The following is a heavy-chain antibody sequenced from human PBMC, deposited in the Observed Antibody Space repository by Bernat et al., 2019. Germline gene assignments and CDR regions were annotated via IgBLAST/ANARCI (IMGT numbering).Heavy chain of an antibody. CDR3: AKGAWNDGLFDY. Sequence: EVHLVESGGGLVQPGGSLRLSCAASGFAFSSYWMNWVRQAPGKGLEWVANIKHDGTETDYVDSVKGRFTISRDNSKNTLYLQMNSLRAEDTAVYYCAKGAWNDGLFDYWGQGTLVTVSS. J-gene: IGHJ4*02. CDR2: IKHDGTET. V-gene: IGHV3-7*03. D-gene: IGHD1-1*01. CDR1: GFAFSSYW.